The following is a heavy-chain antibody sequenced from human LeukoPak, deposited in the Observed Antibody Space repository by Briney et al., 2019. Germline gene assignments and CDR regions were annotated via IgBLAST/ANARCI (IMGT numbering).Heavy chain of an antibody. CDR3: AREGDSSGYLPLYWFDP. CDR2: ISGSGGST. V-gene: IGHV3-23*01. Sequence: PGGSLRLSCAASGFTFSSYAMSWVRQAPGKGLEWVSAISGSGGSTYYADSVKGRFTISRDNSKNTLYLQMNSLRAEDTAVYYCAREGDSSGYLPLYWFDPWGQGTLVTVSS. D-gene: IGHD3-22*01. J-gene: IGHJ5*02. CDR1: GFTFSSYA.